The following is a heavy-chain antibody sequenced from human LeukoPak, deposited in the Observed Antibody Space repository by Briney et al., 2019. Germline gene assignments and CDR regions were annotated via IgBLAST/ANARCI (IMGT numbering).Heavy chain of an antibody. CDR3: ARSDYYDSSGYYPY. V-gene: IGHV1-69*05. J-gene: IGHJ4*02. Sequence: SVKVSCKASGGTFSSYAISWVRQAPGQGLEWMGRIIPIFGTANYAQKFQGRVTITTDESTSTAYMELSSLRSEDTAVYYCARSDYYDSSGYYPYWGQGTLVTVSS. D-gene: IGHD3-22*01. CDR1: GGTFSSYA. CDR2: IIPIFGTA.